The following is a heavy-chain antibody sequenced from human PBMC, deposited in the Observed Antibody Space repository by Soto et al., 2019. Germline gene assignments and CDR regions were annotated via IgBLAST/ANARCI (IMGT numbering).Heavy chain of an antibody. J-gene: IGHJ1*01. CDR3: ARWGAGSGFDL. D-gene: IGHD2-15*01. Sequence: SQTLSLTCAISGDSVSSNTAAWNWIRSSPSRGLEWLGRTYYRSNWRHDYAVSVKSRITVNPDTSKNHFSLQLNSVTPDDTAVYYCARWGAGSGFDLRGQATLVTVSS. V-gene: IGHV6-1*01. CDR1: GDSVSSNTAA. CDR2: TYYRSNWRH.